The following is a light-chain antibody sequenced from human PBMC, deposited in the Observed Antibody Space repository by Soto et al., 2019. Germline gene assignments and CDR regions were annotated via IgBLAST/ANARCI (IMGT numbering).Light chain of an antibody. CDR2: GAS. CDR1: QSINIY. Sequence: IQMTQSPSSLSASVGDSVTVTCRASQSINIYLNWYQQKPGKAPTLLIYGASSLQSGVPSRFTGGGSRTDFTLTISSLQPEEFATYYCQQCYRSPYTFGQGTKLEIK. CDR3: QQCYRSPYT. V-gene: IGKV1-39*01. J-gene: IGKJ2*01.